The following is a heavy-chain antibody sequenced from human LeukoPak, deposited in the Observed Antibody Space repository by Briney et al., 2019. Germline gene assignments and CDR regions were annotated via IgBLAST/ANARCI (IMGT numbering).Heavy chain of an antibody. Sequence: GGSLRLPCAASGFTFSTYSMNWVRQAPGKGLEWVSSIRRGSSDIYYADALKGRFTISRDNAKNSLYLHMNSLRAEDTAVYYCARSHCTGGSCYSSHYYYYGMDVWGQGTTVTVS. D-gene: IGHD2-15*01. CDR1: GFTFSTYS. CDR2: IRRGSSDI. V-gene: IGHV3-21*01. J-gene: IGHJ6*02. CDR3: ARSHCTGGSCYSSHYYYYGMDV.